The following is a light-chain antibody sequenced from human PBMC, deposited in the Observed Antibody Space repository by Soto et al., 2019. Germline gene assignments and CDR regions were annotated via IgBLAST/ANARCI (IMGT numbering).Light chain of an antibody. J-gene: IGLJ1*01. Sequence: QSALTQPASVSGSPGQSITISCTGTSSDVGGSTYVSWYQQHPGKGPQLIIYEVSNRPSGVSDRFSGSMSGNTASLTISGLLAEDDADYYCSSYTSSNTPYVFGTGTKLTVL. V-gene: IGLV2-14*01. CDR3: SSYTSSNTPYV. CDR2: EVS. CDR1: SSDVGGSTY.